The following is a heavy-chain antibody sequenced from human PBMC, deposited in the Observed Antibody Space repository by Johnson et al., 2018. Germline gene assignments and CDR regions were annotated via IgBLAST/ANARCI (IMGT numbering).Heavy chain of an antibody. CDR3: ARRNVLVPVGMSPHPRRHQNYQNFGMDV. Sequence: VQLVQAGGSVVRPGGSLRLSCAASGFTFGDYGMSWVRQAPGKGLEWVSGINLKGDSATYGDSVTGRVPVSRDKAKQSLFMQMNSLRPEDTAVYYCARRNVLVPVGMSPHPRRHQNYQNFGMDVWGQGTTVTVSS. CDR2: INLKGDSA. V-gene: IGHV3-20*04. CDR1: GFTFGDYG. D-gene: IGHD2-8*02. J-gene: IGHJ6*02.